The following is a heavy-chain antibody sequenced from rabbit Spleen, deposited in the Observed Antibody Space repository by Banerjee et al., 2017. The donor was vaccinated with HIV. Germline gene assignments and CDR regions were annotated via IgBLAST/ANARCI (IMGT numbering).Heavy chain of an antibody. V-gene: IGHV1S45*01. Sequence: QEQLEESGGDLVKPEGSLTLTCTASGFSFSSYYYMCWVRQAPGKGLEWIACIYTGSSAGTYYASWAKGRYTISKTSSTTVTLQMTSLTAADTATYFCARDTSSSFSSYGMDLWGPGTLVTVS. D-gene: IGHD1-1*01. CDR1: GFSFSSYYY. CDR3: ARDTSSSFSSYGMDL. J-gene: IGHJ6*01. CDR2: IYTGSSAGT.